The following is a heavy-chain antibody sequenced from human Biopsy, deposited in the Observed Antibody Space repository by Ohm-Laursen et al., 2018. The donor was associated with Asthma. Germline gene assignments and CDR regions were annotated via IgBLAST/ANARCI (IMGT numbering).Heavy chain of an antibody. Sequence: TLSLTCDVYPGSFSGFFWTWIRQSPGKGLEWIGETNERGVTNNNPSLKSRVIISIDTYWNRVSLKLTSVTAADTAVYYCARGPELDVWGQGTTVTVSS. CDR2: TNERGVT. CDR3: ARGPELDV. CDR1: PGSFSGFF. V-gene: IGHV4-34*01. J-gene: IGHJ6*02.